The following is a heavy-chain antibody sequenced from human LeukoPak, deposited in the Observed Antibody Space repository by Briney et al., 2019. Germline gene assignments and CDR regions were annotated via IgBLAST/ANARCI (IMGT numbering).Heavy chain of an antibody. V-gene: IGHV3-73*01. CDR2: IRSKANSYAT. CDR3: AKESGTSRPLDF. J-gene: IGHJ4*02. D-gene: IGHD1-1*01. Sequence: GGSLKLSCAASGFXFSGSAMHWVRQASGKGLEWVGRIRSKANSYATAYAASVRGRFTISRDDSKNTLYLQMNSLRADDTAVYYCAKESGTSRPLDFWGQGTLVTVSS. CDR1: GFXFSGSA.